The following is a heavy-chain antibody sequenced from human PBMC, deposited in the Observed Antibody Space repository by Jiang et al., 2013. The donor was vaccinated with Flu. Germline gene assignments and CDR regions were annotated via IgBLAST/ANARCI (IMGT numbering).Heavy chain of an antibody. CDR2: IYSSGST. D-gene: IGHD2-2*01. V-gene: IGHV4-31*01. CDR3: ASAYHLPIFDY. CDR1: GGSISGGAYS. J-gene: IGHJ4*02. Sequence: GSGLVKPSQTLSLTCSVSGGSISGGAYSWGWIRQHPGKGLEWLGYIYSSGSTFYNPSLKTQITISIDTSKNHISLQLSSVTAADTAVYYCASAYHLPIFDYWGLGTLVTVSS.